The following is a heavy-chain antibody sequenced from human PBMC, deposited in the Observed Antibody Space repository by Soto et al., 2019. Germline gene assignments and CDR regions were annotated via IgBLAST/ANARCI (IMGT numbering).Heavy chain of an antibody. CDR2: INHSGST. CDR3: ARGPNCSGGSCYQQDYYYYGMDV. J-gene: IGHJ6*02. Sequence: PSETLSLTCAVYGGSFSGYYWSWIRQPPGKGLEWIGEINHSGSTNYNPSLKSRVTISVDTSKDQFSLKLSSVTAADTAVYYCARGPNCSGGSCYQQDYYYYGMDVWGQGTTVTSP. D-gene: IGHD2-15*01. V-gene: IGHV4-34*01. CDR1: GGSFSGYY.